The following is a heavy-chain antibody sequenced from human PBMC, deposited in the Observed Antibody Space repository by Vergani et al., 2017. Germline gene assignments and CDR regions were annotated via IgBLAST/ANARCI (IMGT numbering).Heavy chain of an antibody. CDR3: AKGKLGYYYGRDV. J-gene: IGHJ6*02. D-gene: IGHD1-26*01. CDR2: SSGSGGST. V-gene: IGHV3-23*04. Sequence: VQLVEPGGGLVKPGGSLRLSCAASGFTFSSNAMSWVRQAPGKGLEWVSASSGSGGSTYYADAVKGRFTISRDNSKNTQYLQMNSLRAEDTSVYYCAKGKLGYYYGRDVWGQGTTVTVSS. CDR1: GFTFSSNA.